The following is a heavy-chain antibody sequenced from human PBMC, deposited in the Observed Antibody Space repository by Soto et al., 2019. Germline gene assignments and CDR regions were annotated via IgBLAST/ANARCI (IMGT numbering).Heavy chain of an antibody. CDR2: IIPIFGTA. CDR3: ARDEYSSSQYYYGMDV. J-gene: IGHJ6*02. Sequence: GASVKVSCKASGYTFSSYAISWVRQAPGQGLEWMGGIIPIFGTANYAQKFQGRVTITADESTSTAYMELSSLRSEDTAVYYCARDEYSSSQYYYGMDVWGQGTTVTVSS. D-gene: IGHD6-6*01. V-gene: IGHV1-69*13. CDR1: GYTFSSYA.